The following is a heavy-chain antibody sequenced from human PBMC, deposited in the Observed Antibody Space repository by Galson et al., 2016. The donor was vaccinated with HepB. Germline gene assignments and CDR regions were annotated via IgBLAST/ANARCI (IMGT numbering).Heavy chain of an antibody. CDR2: IYYSGST. D-gene: IGHD3-22*01. CDR3: ARRRNYYGSRGNYHDWLDP. V-gene: IGHV4-59*08. J-gene: IGHJ5*02. CDR1: GGSISPYY. Sequence: SETLSLTCTVSGGSISPYYWSWIRQPPGKGLEWIGCIYYSGSTNYNPTLKGRLTLSVDTSKNQVSPKLSSVTAADTAVYYCARRRNYYGSRGNYHDWLDPWGQGTLVTVSS.